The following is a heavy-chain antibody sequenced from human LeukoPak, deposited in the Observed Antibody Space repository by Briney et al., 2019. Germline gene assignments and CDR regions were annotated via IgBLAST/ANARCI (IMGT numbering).Heavy chain of an antibody. CDR1: GGTFSSYA. J-gene: IGHJ4*02. D-gene: IGHD3-16*02. V-gene: IGHV1-69*04. CDR3: ARTGSGPKYYDYVWGSYPL. CDR2: IIPILGIA. Sequence: SVKVSCKASGGTFSSYAISWVRQAPGQGLEWMGRIIPILGIANYAQKFQGRVTITADKSTSTAYMELSSLRSEDTAVYYCARTGSGPKYYDYVWGSYPLWGQGTLVTVSS.